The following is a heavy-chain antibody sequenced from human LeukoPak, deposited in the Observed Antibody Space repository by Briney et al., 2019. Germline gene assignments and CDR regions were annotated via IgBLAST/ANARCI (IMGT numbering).Heavy chain of an antibody. CDR2: IYSSGST. V-gene: IGHV4-59*10. Sequence: SETLSLTCAVYGGSFSGYYWSWIRQPAGKGLEWIGRIYSSGSTNYNPSLKSRVTISVDTSKNQFSLKLSSVTAADTAVYYCAMVRGRGWFDPWGQGTLVTVSS. D-gene: IGHD3-10*01. J-gene: IGHJ5*02. CDR3: AMVRGRGWFDP. CDR1: GGSFSGYY.